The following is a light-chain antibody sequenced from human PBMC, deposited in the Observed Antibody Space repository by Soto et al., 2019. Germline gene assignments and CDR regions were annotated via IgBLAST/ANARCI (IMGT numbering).Light chain of an antibody. CDR2: EVN. CDR3: SSYAGSNKGV. J-gene: IGLJ3*02. V-gene: IGLV2-8*01. Sequence: QSALTQPPSASGSPGQSVTISCTGTSSDVGGYDYVSWYQQHPGKAPKLMIYEVNTRPSGVPDRFSGSKSGNTASLTVSGLQAEDEADYYCSSYAGSNKGVFGGGTKLTVL. CDR1: SSDVGGYDY.